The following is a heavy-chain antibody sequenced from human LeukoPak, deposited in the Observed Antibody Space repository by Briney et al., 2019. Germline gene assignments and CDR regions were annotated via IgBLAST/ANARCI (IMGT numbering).Heavy chain of an antibody. D-gene: IGHD4-17*01. J-gene: IGHJ4*02. V-gene: IGHV4-39*07. CDR1: GGSISSSSYY. Sequence: PSETLSLTCTVSGGSISSSSYYWGWIRQPPGKGLEWIGSIYYSGSTYYNPSLKSRVTISVDTSKNQFSLKLSSVTAADTAVYYCARASDYGDFPLADYWGQGTLVTVSS. CDR3: ARASDYGDFPLADY. CDR2: IYYSGST.